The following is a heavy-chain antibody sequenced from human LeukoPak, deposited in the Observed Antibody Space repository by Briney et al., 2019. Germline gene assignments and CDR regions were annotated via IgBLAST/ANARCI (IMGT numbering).Heavy chain of an antibody. Sequence: SETLSLTCAVYGGSFSGYYWSWIRQPPGKGLEWFGEINHSGSTNYNPSLKSRVTISVDTSKNQFSLKLSSVTAADTAVYYCARGGGKWLRLRVFDYWGQGTLVTVSS. J-gene: IGHJ4*02. CDR2: INHSGST. CDR3: ARGGGKWLRLRVFDY. D-gene: IGHD5-12*01. CDR1: GGSFSGYY. V-gene: IGHV4-34*01.